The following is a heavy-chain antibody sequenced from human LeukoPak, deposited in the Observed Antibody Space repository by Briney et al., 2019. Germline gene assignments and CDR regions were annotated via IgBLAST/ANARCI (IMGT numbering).Heavy chain of an antibody. J-gene: IGHJ4*02. CDR2: ISYRGST. CDR3: ARGERPGPDY. CDR1: GSSITTYY. Sequence: SETLSLTCIVSGSSITTYYWSWIRQPPGKGLEWIGYISYRGSTNYNPSLNNRDTMSLDTSKNQFSLKVTSVTAADTAVYCCARGERPGPDYWGPGILVTVSS. V-gene: IGHV4-59*01. D-gene: IGHD2-8*02.